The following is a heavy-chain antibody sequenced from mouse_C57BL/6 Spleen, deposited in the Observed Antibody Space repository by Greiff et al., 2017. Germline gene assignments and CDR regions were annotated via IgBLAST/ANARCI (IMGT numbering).Heavy chain of an antibody. Sequence: EVKLMESGGGLVQPKGSLKLSCAASGFSFNTYAMNWVRQAPGKGLEWVARIRSKSNNYATYYADSVKDRFTISRDDSESMLYLQMNNLKTEDTAMYYCVIYYDYVYYAMDYWGQGTSVTVSS. CDR2: IRSKSNNYAT. V-gene: IGHV10-1*01. J-gene: IGHJ4*01. CDR1: GFSFNTYA. CDR3: VIYYDYVYYAMDY. D-gene: IGHD2-4*01.